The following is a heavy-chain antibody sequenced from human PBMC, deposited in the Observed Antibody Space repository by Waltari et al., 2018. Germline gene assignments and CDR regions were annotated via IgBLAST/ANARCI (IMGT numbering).Heavy chain of an antibody. Sequence: QVQLVQSGAEVKKPGASVKVSCKASGYTFTSYDINWVRQATGQGLEWMGWMNPNIGNTGYAQKFQGRVTMTRNTSISTAYMELSSLRSEDTAVYYCARAPRYCGGYCSPFDYWGQGTLVTVSS. V-gene: IGHV1-8*01. CDR3: ARAPRYCGGYCSPFDY. J-gene: IGHJ4*02. CDR1: GYTFTSYD. D-gene: IGHD2-21*02. CDR2: MNPNIGNT.